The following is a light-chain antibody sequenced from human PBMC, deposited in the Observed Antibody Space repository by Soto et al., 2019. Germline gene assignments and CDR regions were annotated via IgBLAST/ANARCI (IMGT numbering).Light chain of an antibody. J-gene: IGLJ2*01. Sequence: QSALTQPPSASGSPGQSVTISCTGTSSDVGGSNYVSWYQQHPGKAPKLMIYEVNKRPSGVPDRFSGSKSDNTASLTVSGLQAEDEAYYYCSSYAGSNYVIFGGGTKLTVL. CDR1: SSDVGGSNY. V-gene: IGLV2-8*01. CDR2: EVN. CDR3: SSYAGSNYVI.